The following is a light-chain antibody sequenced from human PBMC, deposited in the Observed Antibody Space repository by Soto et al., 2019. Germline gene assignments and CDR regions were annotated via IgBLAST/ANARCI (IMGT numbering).Light chain of an antibody. J-gene: IGKJ5*01. Sequence: DIQMTQSPSSLSASVGDRVTITCRASQSISSYLNWYQQKPGKAPKLLIYAASSLQSGVPSRFSGSGSGTDFTLTISSLEPEDFAVYYCQQRSNWLSITFGQGTRLESK. CDR3: QQRSNWLSIT. CDR2: AAS. CDR1: QSISSY. V-gene: IGKV1-39*01.